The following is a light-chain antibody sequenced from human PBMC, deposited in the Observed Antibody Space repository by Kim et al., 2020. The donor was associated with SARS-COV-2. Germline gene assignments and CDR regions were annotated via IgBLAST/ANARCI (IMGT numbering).Light chain of an antibody. Sequence: DIQMTQSPSSLSASVVDRVTITCRASQNINNWLAWYQQKPEKAPKSLIYGVSSLQSGVPSRFSGSGSGTDFTLTISSVQPEDFATYYCQQYDTYPFTFGPGTKVDIK. J-gene: IGKJ3*01. CDR2: GVS. V-gene: IGKV1D-16*01. CDR1: QNINNW. CDR3: QQYDTYPFT.